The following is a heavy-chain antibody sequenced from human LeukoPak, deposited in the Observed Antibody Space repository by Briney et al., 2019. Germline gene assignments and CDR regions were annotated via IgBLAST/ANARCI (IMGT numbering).Heavy chain of an antibody. J-gene: IGHJ4*02. D-gene: IGHD3-22*01. CDR2: INPNSGGT. Sequence: GASVKVSCKASGYTFTGYYMHWVRQAPGQGLEWMGWINPNSGGTNYAQKFQGRVTMTRDTSISTAYMELSRLRSDDTAVYYCARDLVTYYYDSSGYSPYYFDYWGQGTLVTVSS. V-gene: IGHV1-2*02. CDR3: ARDLVTYYYDSSGYSPYYFDY. CDR1: GYTFTGYY.